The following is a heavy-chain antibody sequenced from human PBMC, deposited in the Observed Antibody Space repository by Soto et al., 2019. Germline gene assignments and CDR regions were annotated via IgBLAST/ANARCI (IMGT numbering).Heavy chain of an antibody. CDR1: GGSISSGGYY. D-gene: IGHD3-10*01. Sequence: SETLSLTCTVSGGSISSGGYYWSWIRQHPGKGLEWIGYIYYSGSTYYNPSLKSRVTISVDTSKNQFSLKLSSVTAADTAVYYCARDRVVRGSYGMDVWGQGTTVTVSS. CDR2: IYYSGST. V-gene: IGHV4-31*03. J-gene: IGHJ6*02. CDR3: ARDRVVRGSYGMDV.